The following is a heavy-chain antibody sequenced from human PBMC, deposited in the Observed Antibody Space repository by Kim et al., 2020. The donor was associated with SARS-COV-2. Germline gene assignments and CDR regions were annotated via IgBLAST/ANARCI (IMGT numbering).Heavy chain of an antibody. CDR3: TRAGYCSGGSCPDY. J-gene: IGHJ4*02. CDR1: GFTFGNYA. D-gene: IGHD2-15*01. Sequence: GGSLRLSCTASGFTFGNYAMSWFRQAPGKGLEWVGFISSKAYGGTTEYAASVKGRFTISRGDSKSIANLQMNSLKTEDTAVYYCTRAGYCSGGSCPDYWGQGTLVTVSS. CDR2: ISSKAYGGTT. V-gene: IGHV3-49*03.